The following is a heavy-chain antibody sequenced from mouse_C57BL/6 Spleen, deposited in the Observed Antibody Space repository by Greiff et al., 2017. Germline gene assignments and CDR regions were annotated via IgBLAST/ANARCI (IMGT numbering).Heavy chain of an antibody. J-gene: IGHJ2*02. D-gene: IGHD2-14*01. CDR3: ARVGEYDEGYYFDY. CDR2: ISSGGSYT. Sequence: EVMLVESGGDLVKPGGSLKLSCAASGFTFSSYGMSWVRQTPDKRLEWVATISSGGSYTYYPDSVKGRFTISRDNAKNTLYLQMSSMKSEDTAMYYWARVGEYDEGYYFDYWGQGTSLTVSS. CDR1: GFTFSSYG. V-gene: IGHV5-6*01.